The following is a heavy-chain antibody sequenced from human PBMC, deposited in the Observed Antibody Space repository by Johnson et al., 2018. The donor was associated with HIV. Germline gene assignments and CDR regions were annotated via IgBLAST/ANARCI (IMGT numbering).Heavy chain of an antibody. D-gene: IGHD5-18*01. CDR2: IYSGGST. J-gene: IGHJ3*02. V-gene: IGHV3-66*04. CDR1: GFTVSSNY. CDR3: TRLPSGYSRDAFDI. Sequence: EVQLVESGGGVVQPGGSLRLSCAASGFTVSSNYMSWVRQAPGKGLEWVSVIYSGGSTYYADSVKGRFTISRDNSKNTLYLQMNSLRAEDTAVYYCTRLPSGYSRDAFDIWGQGTMVTVSS.